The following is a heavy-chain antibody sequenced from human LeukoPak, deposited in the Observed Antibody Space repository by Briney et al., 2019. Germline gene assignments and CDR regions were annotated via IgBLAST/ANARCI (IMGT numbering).Heavy chain of an antibody. V-gene: IGHV4-59*12. D-gene: IGHD3-10*01. Sequence: SETLSLTCTVSGGSISSYYWSWIRQPPGKGLEWIGYIYYSGSTNYNPSLKSRVAISVDRSKNQFSLKLSSVTAADTAVYYCARDERPYYYGSFAEYFQHWGQGTLVTVSS. CDR3: ARDERPYYYGSFAEYFQH. J-gene: IGHJ1*01. CDR1: GGSISSYY. CDR2: IYYSGST.